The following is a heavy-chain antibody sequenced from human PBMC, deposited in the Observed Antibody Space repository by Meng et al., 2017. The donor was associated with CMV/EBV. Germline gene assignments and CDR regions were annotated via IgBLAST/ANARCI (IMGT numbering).Heavy chain of an antibody. CDR1: GGSISSYY. V-gene: IGHV4-4*07. J-gene: IGHJ5*02. Sequence: VQLQDAGPGLVKPSETLSPTCTVSGGSISSYYWSWIRQPAGKGLEWIGRIYTSGSTNYNPSLKSRVTMSVDTSKNQFSLKLSSVTAADTAVYYCARDLMNCSSTSCANWFDPWGQGTLVTVSS. CDR2: IYTSGST. D-gene: IGHD2-2*01. CDR3: ARDLMNCSSTSCANWFDP.